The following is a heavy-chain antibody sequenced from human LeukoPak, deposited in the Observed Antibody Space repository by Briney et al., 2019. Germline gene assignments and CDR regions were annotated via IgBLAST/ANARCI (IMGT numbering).Heavy chain of an antibody. J-gene: IGHJ4*02. Sequence: PGGSLGLSCAASGFTFSSYGMHWVRQAPGKGLEWVAVISYDGSNKYYADSVKGRFTISRDNSKNTLYLQMNSLRAEDTAVYYCAKEAGYYDSSGYYYHFDYWGQGTLVTVSS. CDR2: ISYDGSNK. CDR3: AKEAGYYDSSGYYYHFDY. V-gene: IGHV3-30*18. CDR1: GFTFSSYG. D-gene: IGHD3-22*01.